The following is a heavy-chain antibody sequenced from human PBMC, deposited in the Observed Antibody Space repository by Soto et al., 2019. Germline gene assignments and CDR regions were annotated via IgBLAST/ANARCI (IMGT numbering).Heavy chain of an antibody. CDR2: ISGSGGST. D-gene: IGHD6-19*01. CDR1: GFTFSSYA. Sequence: GGSLRLSCAASGFTFSSYAMSWVRQAPGKGLEWVSAISGSGGSTYYADSVKGRFTISRDNSKNTLYLQMNSLRAEDTAVYYCAKDIRKYSSGWPRTHYYGMDLWGQGTTVTVSS. CDR3: AKDIRKYSSGWPRTHYYGMDL. J-gene: IGHJ6*02. V-gene: IGHV3-23*01.